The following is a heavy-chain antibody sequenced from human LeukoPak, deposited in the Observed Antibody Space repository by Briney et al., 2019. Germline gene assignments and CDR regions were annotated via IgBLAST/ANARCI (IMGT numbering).Heavy chain of an antibody. CDR2: INPHSGGT. V-gene: IGHV1-2*02. D-gene: IGHD3-3*01. CDR3: ARDYAKYYDFWSGYLAYFDY. CDR1: GYTFTGYY. J-gene: IGHJ4*02. Sequence: GASVKVSCKASGYTFTGYYMHWVRQAPGQGLEWMGWINPHSGGTNYAQKFQGRVTMTRDTSISTAYMELSRLRSDDTAVYYCARDYAKYYDFWSGYLAYFDYWGQGTLVTVSS.